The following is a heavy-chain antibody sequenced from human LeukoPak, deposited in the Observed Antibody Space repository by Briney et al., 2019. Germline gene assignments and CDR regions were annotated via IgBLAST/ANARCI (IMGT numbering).Heavy chain of an antibody. Sequence: TGGSLRLSCTASGFTFGDYSMTWVRQAPGKGLQWVGFIRSKTYGGTTEYAASVKGRFTISRDDSKSIAYLQMNSLKTEDTAVYYCARHRSSSWPFDYWGQGTLVTVSS. V-gene: IGHV3-49*04. CDR2: IRSKTYGGTT. J-gene: IGHJ4*02. D-gene: IGHD6-13*01. CDR1: GFTFGDYS. CDR3: ARHRSSSWPFDY.